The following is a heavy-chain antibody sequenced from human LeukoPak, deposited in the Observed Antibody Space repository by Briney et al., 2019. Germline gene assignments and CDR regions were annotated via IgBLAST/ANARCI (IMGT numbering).Heavy chain of an antibody. J-gene: IGHJ4*02. CDR1: GFTFSNYD. CDR2: ISSSGSTI. D-gene: IGHD3-3*02. CDR3: ARETHLATHFFDY. Sequence: PGGSLRLSCAASGFTFSNYDMNSVRQAPGKGLEWVSYISSSGSTIYYADSVKGRFTISRDNAKNSLYLQMNSLRAEDTAVYYCARETHLATHFFDYWGQGTLVTVSS. V-gene: IGHV3-48*03.